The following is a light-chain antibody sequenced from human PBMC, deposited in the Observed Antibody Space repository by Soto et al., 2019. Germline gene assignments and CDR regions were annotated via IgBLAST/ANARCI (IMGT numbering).Light chain of an antibody. CDR1: SSDVGGYNY. V-gene: IGLV2-14*01. CDR2: EVS. Sequence: QSVLTQPASVSGSPGQSITISCTGTSSDVGGYNYVSWYQQHPGKAPKLMIFEVSDRPSGVSNRFSGSKSGNTASLTISGLQAEDEADYYCGSYTSSTTLVLFGGGTKLTVL. CDR3: GSYTSSTTLVL. J-gene: IGLJ2*01.